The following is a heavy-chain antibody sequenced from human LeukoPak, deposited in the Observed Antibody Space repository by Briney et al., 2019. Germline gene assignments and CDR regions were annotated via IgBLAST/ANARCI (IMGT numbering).Heavy chain of an antibody. V-gene: IGHV4-59*01. CDR2: IYYSGGT. D-gene: IGHD3-16*02. J-gene: IGHJ4*02. Sequence: SETLSLTCTVSGGSISSYYWSWIRQPPGKGLEWIGYIYYSGGTNYNSSLKSRVTISVDTSKNQFSLKLSSVTAADTAVYYCARYVWGSYPTFEDYWGQGTLVTVSS. CDR1: GGSISSYY. CDR3: ARYVWGSYPTFEDY.